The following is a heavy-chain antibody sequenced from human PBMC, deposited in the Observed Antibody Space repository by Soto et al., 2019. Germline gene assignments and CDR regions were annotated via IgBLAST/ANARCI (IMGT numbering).Heavy chain of an antibody. CDR3: ARQIAATGTSGTFDY. Sequence: QVQLQQSGPGLVKPSQTLSLTCAISGDTVSSSSAAWTWIRQSPSRGLEWLGRTYYRSTWGNDYAVSVRSRITINPDTANNQFSLPLNSVPPEDTAVYYCARQIAATGTSGTFDYWGQGTLVTVSS. CDR1: GDTVSSSSAA. D-gene: IGHD6-13*01. V-gene: IGHV6-1*01. J-gene: IGHJ4*02. CDR2: TYYRSTWGN.